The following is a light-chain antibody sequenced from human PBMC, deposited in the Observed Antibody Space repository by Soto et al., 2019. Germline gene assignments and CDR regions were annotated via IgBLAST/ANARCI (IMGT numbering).Light chain of an antibody. Sequence: AVQMTQSPSSLSASVGDRVTITCRASQGIRNDLDWFQQKPGKAPKLLIYAASNLKSGVPARFRGSGSGTDFTLTISSLQPEDFATYYCLQKYFYPFTFGPGTKVDIK. V-gene: IGKV1-6*01. CDR3: LQKYFYPFT. J-gene: IGKJ3*01. CDR1: QGIRND. CDR2: AAS.